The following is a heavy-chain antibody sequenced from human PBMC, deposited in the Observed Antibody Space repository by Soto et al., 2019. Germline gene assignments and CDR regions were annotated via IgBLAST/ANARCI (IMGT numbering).Heavy chain of an antibody. D-gene: IGHD1-26*01. J-gene: IGHJ6*02. CDR3: VIGSYQLYYYGMDV. V-gene: IGHV1-69*13. CDR2: IIPIFGTA. CDR1: GGTFSSYA. Sequence: SVKVSCKASGGTFSSYAISWVRQAPGQGLEWMGGIIPIFGTANYAQKFQGRVTITADESTSTAYMELSSLRSEDTAVYYCVIGSYQLYYYGMDVWGQGTTVTVSS.